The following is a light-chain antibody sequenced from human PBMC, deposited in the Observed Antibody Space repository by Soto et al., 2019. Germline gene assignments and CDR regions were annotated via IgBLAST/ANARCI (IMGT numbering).Light chain of an antibody. CDR1: SSDVGGYNY. V-gene: IGLV2-14*01. CDR2: EVS. Sequence: QSALTQPASVSGSPGQSITISCTGTSSDVGGYNYVSWYQQHPDKATKLMIYEVSNRPSGVSNRFSGSKSGNTASLTISGLQAEDEADYYCTSYTTSSTHWVFGGGTKLTVL. J-gene: IGLJ3*02. CDR3: TSYTTSSTHWV.